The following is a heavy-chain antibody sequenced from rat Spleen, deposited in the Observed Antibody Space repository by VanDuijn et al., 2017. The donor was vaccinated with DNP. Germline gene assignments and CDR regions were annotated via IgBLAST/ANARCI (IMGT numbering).Heavy chain of an antibody. CDR3: TRSIYTTDYYYVVFDY. CDR1: GFSLTSYH. CDR2: IQNGGST. V-gene: IGHV2-27*01. Sequence: QVQLKESGPGLVQPSQTLSLTCTVSGFSLTSYHVHWVRQPPGKGLEWMGRIQNGGSTDYNSALKSRLSISRDTSKSQVFLKMKSMKTEDTGIYYCTRSIYTTDYYYVVFDYWGQGVMVTVSS. J-gene: IGHJ2*01. D-gene: IGHD1-6*01.